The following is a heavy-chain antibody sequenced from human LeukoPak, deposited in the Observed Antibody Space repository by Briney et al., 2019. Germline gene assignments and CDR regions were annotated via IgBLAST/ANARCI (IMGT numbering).Heavy chain of an antibody. CDR3: ARHRYCSRTACYDMGGY. CDR2: IYPGDSDT. J-gene: IGHJ4*02. V-gene: IGHV5-51*01. Sequence: GESLQISCKGSGSSFTNYWIGWARQLPGKGLEWMGTIYPGDSDTRYSPSFQGQVTISADKSISTAYLQWSSLKASDTAMYYCARHRYCSRTACYDMGGYWGQGTLVTVSS. CDR1: GSSFTNYW. D-gene: IGHD2-2*01.